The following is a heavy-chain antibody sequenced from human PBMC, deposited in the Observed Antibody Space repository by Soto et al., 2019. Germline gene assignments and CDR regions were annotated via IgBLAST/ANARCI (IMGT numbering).Heavy chain of an antibody. D-gene: IGHD2-8*02. CDR1: GFIFSSYA. CDR3: TRGSASGAFDY. Sequence: EVQLLESGGDLLQPGGSLRLSCAASGFIFSSYAMGWVRQAPGKGLEWVSAISGRGGTIYYADSVKGRFTSSRDNSKNTLYLQMNTLRGQDSAVYYCTRGSASGAFDYWGQGALVTASS. CDR2: ISGRGGTI. V-gene: IGHV3-23*01. J-gene: IGHJ4*02.